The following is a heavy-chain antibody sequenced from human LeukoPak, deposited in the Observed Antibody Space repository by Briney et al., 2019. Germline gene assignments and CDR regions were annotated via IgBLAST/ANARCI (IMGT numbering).Heavy chain of an antibody. J-gene: IGHJ4*02. D-gene: IGHD6-13*01. V-gene: IGHV3-33*01. Sequence: GGSLRLSCAASGFTFSSYGMHWVRQAPGKGLEWVAVIWYDGSNKYYADSVKGRFTIPRDNSKNTLYLQMNSLRAEDTAVYYCARESRPHAPGIAAPFDYWGQGTLVTVSS. CDR3: ARESRPHAPGIAAPFDY. CDR1: GFTFSSYG. CDR2: IWYDGSNK.